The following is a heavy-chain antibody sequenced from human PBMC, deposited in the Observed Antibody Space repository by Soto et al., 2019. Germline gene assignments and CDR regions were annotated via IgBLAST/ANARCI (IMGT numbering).Heavy chain of an antibody. V-gene: IGHV4-34*01. CDR2: INHSGST. CDR3: ARGRGTGYSSSWYGGNYYYGMDV. Sequence: SEPLSLTCGAYGGSFSGYYWSWIRQPPGKGLEWIGEINHSGSTNYNPSLKSRVTIAVDTSKNQFSLKLSSVTAADRAVYYCARGRGTGYSSSWYGGNYYYGMDVWGEGTTVT. J-gene: IGHJ6*02. CDR1: GGSFSGYY. D-gene: IGHD6-13*01.